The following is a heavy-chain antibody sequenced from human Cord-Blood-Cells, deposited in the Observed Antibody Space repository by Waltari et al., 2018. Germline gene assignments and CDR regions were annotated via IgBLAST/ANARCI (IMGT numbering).Heavy chain of an antibody. CDR2: IYYRGST. Sequence: QLQLQESGPGLVKPSETLSLTCTVSGGSISSSSYYWGWIRQPPGKGLEWIGSIYYRGSTYYNPSLKGRVTISVDTSKNQFSRKLSSVTAADTAVYYWARQPAGARGYWYFDLWGRGTLVTVSS. V-gene: IGHV4-39*07. D-gene: IGHD6-19*01. J-gene: IGHJ2*01. CDR1: GGSISSSSYY. CDR3: ARQPAGARGYWYFDL.